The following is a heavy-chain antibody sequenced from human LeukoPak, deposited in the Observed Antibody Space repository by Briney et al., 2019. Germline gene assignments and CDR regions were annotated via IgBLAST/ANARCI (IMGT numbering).Heavy chain of an antibody. Sequence: SVKVSCTASGGTFSSYAISWVRQAPGQGLEWMGGIIPIFGTANYAQKFQGRVTITADESTSTAYMELSSLRSEDTAVYYCASDPYYYDSSGYYSTWGQGTLVTVSS. CDR1: GGTFSSYA. D-gene: IGHD3-22*01. CDR3: ASDPYYYDSSGYYST. CDR2: IIPIFGTA. V-gene: IGHV1-69*13. J-gene: IGHJ5*02.